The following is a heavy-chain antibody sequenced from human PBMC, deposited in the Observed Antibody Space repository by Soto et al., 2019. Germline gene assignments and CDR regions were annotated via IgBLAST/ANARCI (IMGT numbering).Heavy chain of an antibody. CDR3: AKDRFKVVIYPPFDY. Sequence: GGSLRLSCAASGFTFSSYGMHWVRQAPGKGLEWVAVISYDGSNKYYADSVKGRFTISRDNSKNTLYLQMNSLRAEDTAVYYCAKDRFKVVIYPPFDYWGQGTLVTVSS. CDR1: GFTFSSYG. CDR2: ISYDGSNK. D-gene: IGHD3-22*01. J-gene: IGHJ4*02. V-gene: IGHV3-30*18.